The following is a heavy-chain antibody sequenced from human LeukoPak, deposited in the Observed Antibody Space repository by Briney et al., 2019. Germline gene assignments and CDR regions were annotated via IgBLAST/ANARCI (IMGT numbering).Heavy chain of an antibody. CDR3: ARHNNAYDWDY. Sequence: GGSLTLSCEVSGLTSSDHPMNWVRQAPGKGLVWVTVIWPDGSIKYYADSVKGRFTVSRDNSKNTLYLQMNSLRAEDTAVYYCARHNNAYDWDYWGQGTLVTVSS. CDR2: IWPDGSIK. V-gene: IGHV3-33*08. J-gene: IGHJ4*02. D-gene: IGHD5-12*01. CDR1: GLTSSDHP.